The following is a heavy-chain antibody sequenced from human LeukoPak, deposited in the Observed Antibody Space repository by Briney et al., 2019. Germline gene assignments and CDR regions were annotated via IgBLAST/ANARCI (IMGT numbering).Heavy chain of an antibody. CDR1: GYTFTNSY. Sequence: GASVKVSRKASGYTFTNSYIHWVRQAPGQVLEWMGLINPDGGNTNYAQNFQGRVTLTRDTSTSTVYMELSSLRSEDTAIYYCARIRDGYNDAYDIWGQGTVVTVPS. CDR3: ARIRDGYNDAYDI. CDR2: INPDGGNT. J-gene: IGHJ3*02. D-gene: IGHD5-24*01. V-gene: IGHV1-46*01.